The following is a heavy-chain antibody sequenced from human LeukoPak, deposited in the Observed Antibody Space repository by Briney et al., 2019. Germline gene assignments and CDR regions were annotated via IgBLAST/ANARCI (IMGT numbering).Heavy chain of an antibody. CDR3: ARKFVVVTAGDAFDI. CDR2: INHSGST. Sequence: SETLSLTCAVYGGSFSGYYWSWIRQPPGKGLEWIGEINHSGSTNYNPSLKSRVTISVETSKNQFSLKMSSVTGAETAVYYCARKFVVVTAGDAFDIWGKGKMVTVSS. J-gene: IGHJ3*02. D-gene: IGHD2-21*02. V-gene: IGHV4-34*01. CDR1: GGSFSGYY.